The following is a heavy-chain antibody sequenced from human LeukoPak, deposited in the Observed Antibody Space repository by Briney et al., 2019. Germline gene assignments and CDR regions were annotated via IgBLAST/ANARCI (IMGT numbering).Heavy chain of an antibody. CDR3: ARDLSGRYAFDI. J-gene: IGHJ3*02. Sequence: GGSLRLSCAASGFTFISYEMNWVRQAPGKGLEWVSFISSSGSSIYYADAVKGRFTISRDNAKNSLYLQMNSLRDEDTAVYYCARDLSGRYAFDIWGQGTMVTVSS. CDR2: ISSSGSSI. V-gene: IGHV3-48*03. D-gene: IGHD3-10*01. CDR1: GFTFISYE.